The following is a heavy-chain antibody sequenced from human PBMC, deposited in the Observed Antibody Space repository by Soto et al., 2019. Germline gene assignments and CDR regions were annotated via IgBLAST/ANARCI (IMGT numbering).Heavy chain of an antibody. Sequence: SETLSLTCTVSGGSISSSGYYWGWIRQPPGKGLEWIGSIYYSGSTYYNPSLKSRVTISVDTSKNQFSLKLSSVTAADTAVYYCASQTPDSCGYYCFAYWGQGPLVTVSS. CDR1: GGSISSSGYY. V-gene: IGHV4-39*01. D-gene: IGHD3-22*01. CDR2: IYYSGST. J-gene: IGHJ4*02. CDR3: ASQTPDSCGYYCFAY.